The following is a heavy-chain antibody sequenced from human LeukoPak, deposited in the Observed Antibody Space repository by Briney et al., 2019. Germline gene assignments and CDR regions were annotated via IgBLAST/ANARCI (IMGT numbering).Heavy chain of an antibody. V-gene: IGHV4-61*02. D-gene: IGHD3-22*01. CDR1: GGSISSGSYY. CDR2: IYTSGST. J-gene: IGHJ5*02. CDR3: ARAYYDSTGYYFRRPEDNNWFDP. Sequence: SETLSLTCTVSGGSISSGSYYWSWIRQPAGKGLEWIGRIYTSGSTNYNPSLKSRVTISVDTSKNQFSLKLSSVTAADTAVYFCARAYYDSTGYYFRRPEDNNWFDPWGQGTLVTVSS.